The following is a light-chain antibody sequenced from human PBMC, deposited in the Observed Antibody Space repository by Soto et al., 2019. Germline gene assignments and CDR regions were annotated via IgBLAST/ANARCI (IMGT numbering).Light chain of an antibody. J-gene: IGKJ2*03. Sequence: DIQLTQSPSFLSASVGDRVTVSCRASQDISTSLAWFQQKAGKVPQLLVYPASTLQDGVPSRFSGSGSGTYFTLTINNLQAEDFATYYCQHLRTYPFSFGPGPKLDIK. CDR1: QDISTS. CDR2: PAS. V-gene: IGKV1-9*01. CDR3: QHLRTYPFS.